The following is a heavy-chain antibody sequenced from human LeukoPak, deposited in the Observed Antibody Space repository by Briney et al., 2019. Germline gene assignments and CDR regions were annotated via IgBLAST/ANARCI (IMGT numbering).Heavy chain of an antibody. CDR1: GFRFSDYA. CDR3: AKRGMSTSVDYFVS. Sequence: GGSVRPSCEASGFRFSDYAMTWVRQAPGKGLEWVSYISSPGTSIFYADSVKGRFIISRDNAKNALYLQLNSLRAEDTAVYYCAKRGMSTSVDYFVSRGHGTRVTVSS. CDR2: ISSPGTSI. D-gene: IGHD2-15*01. J-gene: IGHJ4*03. V-gene: IGHV3-23*01.